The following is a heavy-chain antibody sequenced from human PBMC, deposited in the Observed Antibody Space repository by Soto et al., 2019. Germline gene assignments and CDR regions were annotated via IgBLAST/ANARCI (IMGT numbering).Heavy chain of an antibody. Sequence: PGGSLRLSCAASGFTFSSYAMSWVRQAPGKGLEWVSAISGSGGSTYYADSVKGRFTISRDNSKNTLYLQMNSLRAEDTAVYSCAKMRVDAKRQAVGSFHYCGHGTLVT. D-gene: IGHD6-19*01. CDR2: ISGSGGST. V-gene: IGHV3-23*01. CDR1: GFTFSSYA. CDR3: AKMRVDAKRQAVGSFHY. J-gene: IGHJ4*01.